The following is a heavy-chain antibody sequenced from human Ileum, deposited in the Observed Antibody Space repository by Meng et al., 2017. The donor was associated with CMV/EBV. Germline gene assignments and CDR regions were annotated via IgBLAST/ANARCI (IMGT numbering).Heavy chain of an antibody. V-gene: IGHV4-4*07. J-gene: IGHJ5*02. CDR2: IYSNGAT. CDR1: VNSIDDYL. D-gene: IGHD2-15*01. Sequence: QDPVHWLLYPSDTVPHIFPVAVNSIDDYLWTWLQQPAGKGLQWIGRIYSNGATNYNPSLQSRVTMSIDTSKNQFSLKVTSVTAADTAVYYCARWGSGMSPTADWFDPWGQGTLVTVSS. CDR3: ARWGSGMSPTADWFDP.